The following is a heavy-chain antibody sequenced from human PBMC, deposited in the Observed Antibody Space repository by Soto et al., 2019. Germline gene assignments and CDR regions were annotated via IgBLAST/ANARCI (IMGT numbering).Heavy chain of an antibody. J-gene: IGHJ4*02. CDR3: ARDTRGLLDY. V-gene: IGHV4-30-4*01. CDR2: IHYSGSS. Sequence: QVQLQESGPGLVKPSQTLSLTCTVSGGSISSGDYYWSWIRQPPGKGLEWIGYIHYSGSSYNNPSLKSRITMSVYTSKNQFSLKLNSVTAADTAVYYCARDTRGLLDYWGQGTLVTVSS. CDR1: GGSISSGDYY. D-gene: IGHD2-15*01.